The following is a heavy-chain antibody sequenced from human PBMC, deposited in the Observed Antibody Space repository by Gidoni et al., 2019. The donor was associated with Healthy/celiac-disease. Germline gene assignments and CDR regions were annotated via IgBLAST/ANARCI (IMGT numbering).Heavy chain of an antibody. J-gene: IGHJ4*02. Sequence: QVQLVQSGAEVEKPGASVKVSCKASGYTFTSYAMHWVRQAPGQRLEWMGWINAGNGNTKYSQKFQGRVTITRDTSASTAYMELSSLRSEDTAVYYCARVSMVRGVIRANYFDYWGQGTLVTVSS. CDR2: INAGNGNT. D-gene: IGHD3-10*01. V-gene: IGHV1-3*01. CDR3: ARVSMVRGVIRANYFDY. CDR1: GYTFTSYA.